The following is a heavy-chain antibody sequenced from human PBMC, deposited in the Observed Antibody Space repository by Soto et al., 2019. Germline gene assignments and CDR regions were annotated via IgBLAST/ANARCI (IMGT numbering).Heavy chain of an antibody. CDR2: ISYDGSNK. Sequence: GVLRLSCAASGFTFSSYGMHWVRQAPGKGLEWVAVISYDGSNKYYADSVKGRFTISRDNSKNTLYLQMNSLRAEDTAVYYCAKLGGYNWNDDDYWGQGTLVTAPQ. D-gene: IGHD1-1*01. CDR3: AKLGGYNWNDDDY. V-gene: IGHV3-30*18. CDR1: GFTFSSYG. J-gene: IGHJ4*02.